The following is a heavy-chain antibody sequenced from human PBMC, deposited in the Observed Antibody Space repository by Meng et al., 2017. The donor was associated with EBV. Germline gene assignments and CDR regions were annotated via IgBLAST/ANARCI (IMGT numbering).Heavy chain of an antibody. Sequence: VQLLQFGAAVKKPGPLVKVSCKASGGTLRSDAISWVRRAPGQGLEWMGGLIPMSDAPHYAQKFQGRVTITADESTSTHYMDLSGLRSEDTAVYYCASESGRGFTPDYWGQGTLVTVSS. CDR2: LIPMSDAP. V-gene: IGHV1-69*01. CDR1: GGTLRSDA. J-gene: IGHJ4*02. CDR3: ASESGRGFTPDY. D-gene: IGHD3-10*01.